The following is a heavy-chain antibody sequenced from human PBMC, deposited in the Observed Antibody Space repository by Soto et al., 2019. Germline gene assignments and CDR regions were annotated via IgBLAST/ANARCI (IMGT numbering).Heavy chain of an antibody. CDR2: IYYSGST. J-gene: IGHJ4*02. D-gene: IGHD3-9*01. CDR3: AREGTTGNFDY. V-gene: IGHV4-39*02. Sequence: SETLSLTCTVSGGSISSSSYYWGWIRQPPGKGLEWIGSIYYSGSTYYNPSLKSRVTISVDTSKNQFSLKLSSVTAADTAVYYCAREGTTGNFDYWGQGTPVTVSS. CDR1: GGSISSSSYY.